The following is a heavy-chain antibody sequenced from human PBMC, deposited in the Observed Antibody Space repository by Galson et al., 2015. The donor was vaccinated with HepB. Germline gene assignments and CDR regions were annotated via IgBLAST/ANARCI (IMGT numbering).Heavy chain of an antibody. CDR2: INPYNGHT. Sequence: SVKVSCKASGYTFTICDIGWVRQAPGQGLEWMGWINPYNGHTDYAQKVQGRVTMTTDTSTSTAYMELRSLRSDDTAVYYCARNNYDKDAFDVWGRGTMVTVSS. CDR3: ARNNYDKDAFDV. CDR1: GYTFTICD. D-gene: IGHD3-22*01. J-gene: IGHJ3*01. V-gene: IGHV1-18*01.